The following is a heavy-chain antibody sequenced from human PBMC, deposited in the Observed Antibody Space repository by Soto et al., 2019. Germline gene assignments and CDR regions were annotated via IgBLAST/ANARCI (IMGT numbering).Heavy chain of an antibody. CDR2: IGPGDSYT. CDR3: ARQPLGYSDSGGYFDC. V-gene: IGHV5-10-1*01. J-gene: IGHJ4*02. D-gene: IGHD3-22*01. CDR1: GYSFTNYW. Sequence: EESLKISCKGSGYSFTNYWISWVRQMPGKGLELMGRIGPGDSYTNYSPSFQGHVTISADKSISTAYLQWSSLKASDTAMYYCARQPLGYSDSGGYFDCWGQGTLVPVS.